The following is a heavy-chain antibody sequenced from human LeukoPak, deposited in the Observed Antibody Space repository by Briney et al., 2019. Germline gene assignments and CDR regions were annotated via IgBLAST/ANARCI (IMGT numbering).Heavy chain of an antibody. V-gene: IGHV3-23*01. CDR1: GFTFSSYA. D-gene: IGHD3-16*02. CDR3: AKETITFGGVIVPFDY. Sequence: GGSLRLSCAASGFTFSSYAMSWVRQAPGKGLDWVSGISGSGGSTYYADSVKGRFTISRDNSKNTLYLQMNSLRAEDTAVYYCAKETITFGGVIVPFDYWGQGTLVTVSS. J-gene: IGHJ4*02. CDR2: ISGSGGST.